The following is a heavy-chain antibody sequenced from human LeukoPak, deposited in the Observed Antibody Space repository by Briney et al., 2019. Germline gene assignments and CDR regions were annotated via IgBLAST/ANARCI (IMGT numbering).Heavy chain of an antibody. CDR1: GGSISSYY. V-gene: IGHV4-59*01. D-gene: IGHD6-6*01. CDR3: AKARNYYYYYMDV. J-gene: IGHJ6*03. CDR2: IYYSGST. Sequence: SETLSLTCTVSGGSISSYYWSWIRQPPGKGLEWIGYIYYSGSTNYNPSLKSRVTISVDTSTNQFSLKLSSVTAADTAVYYCAKARNYYYYYMDVWGKGTTVTVSS.